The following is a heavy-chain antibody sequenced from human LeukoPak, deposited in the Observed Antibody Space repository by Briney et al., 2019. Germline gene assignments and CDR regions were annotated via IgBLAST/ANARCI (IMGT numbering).Heavy chain of an antibody. Sequence: LSLTCAVSGGSISSSNWWSWVRQAPGKGLEWVAVISYDGSNKYYADSVKGRFTISRDNSKNTLYLQMNSLRAEDTAVYYCARDYDSSGYPDCYFDYWGQGTLVTVSS. CDR1: GGSISSSN. CDR2: ISYDGSNK. J-gene: IGHJ4*02. V-gene: IGHV3-30-3*01. D-gene: IGHD3-22*01. CDR3: ARDYDSSGYPDCYFDY.